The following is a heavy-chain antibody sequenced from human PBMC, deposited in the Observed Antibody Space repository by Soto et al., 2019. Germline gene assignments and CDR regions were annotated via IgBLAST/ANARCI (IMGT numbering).Heavy chain of an antibody. V-gene: IGHV3-21*01. D-gene: IGHD4-17*01. CDR3: ARVNDHGERFYFFYYGLDV. J-gene: IGHJ6*02. CDR2: ISSSSDYI. Sequence: EVQLVESGGGLVKPGGSLRLSCAASGFTFSSYTVNWVRQAPGKGLEWVSSISSSSDYIYYADSLKGRFTISRDNAKNSLFLQMNSLRAEDTAVYYCARVNDHGERFYFFYYGLDVWGQGTTVTVSS. CDR1: GFTFSSYT.